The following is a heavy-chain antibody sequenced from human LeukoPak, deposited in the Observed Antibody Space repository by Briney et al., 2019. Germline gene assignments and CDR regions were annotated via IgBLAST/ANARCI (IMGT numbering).Heavy chain of an antibody. CDR3: ARVPGPIYSSSWSDPSVGMDV. CDR2: IKQDGSEK. Sequence: GGSLRLSCAASGFTFSNYYMTWVRQAPGKGLEWVANIKQDGSEKNYVDSVKSRFTISRDNAKNSLYLQLNTLSGEDTAVYYCARVPGPIYSSSWSDPSVGMDVWGQGTTVTVSS. V-gene: IGHV3-7*03. D-gene: IGHD6-13*01. J-gene: IGHJ6*02. CDR1: GFTFSNYY.